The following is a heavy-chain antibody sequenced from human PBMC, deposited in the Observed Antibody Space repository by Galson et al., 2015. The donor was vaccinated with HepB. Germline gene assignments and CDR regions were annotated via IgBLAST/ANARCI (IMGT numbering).Heavy chain of an antibody. J-gene: IGHJ4*02. CDR1: GGSFSGYY. CDR2: INPGGST. V-gene: IGHV4-34*01. Sequence: SETLSLTCALYGGSFSGYYWTWIRQPPGKGLEWIGDINPGGSTNYNPSLRSRVIMSLDTSNNQVSLTLRSVAAADTAMYYCARAPGHSSAWYGSPLEYWGQGTLVTVSS. D-gene: IGHD6-13*01. CDR3: ARAPGHSSAWYGSPLEY.